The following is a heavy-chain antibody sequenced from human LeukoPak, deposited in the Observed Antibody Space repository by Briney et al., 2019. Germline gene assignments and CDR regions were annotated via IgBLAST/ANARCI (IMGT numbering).Heavy chain of an antibody. D-gene: IGHD2-21*02. V-gene: IGHV4-34*01. Sequence: SETLSLTCAVYGGSFSGYYWSWIRQPPGKGLEWIGEINHSGSTNYNPSLKSRVTISVDTSKNQFSLKLSSVTAAETAVYYCARGQAYCGGDCYSGEFDYWGQGTLVTVSS. J-gene: IGHJ4*02. CDR2: INHSGST. CDR3: ARGQAYCGGDCYSGEFDY. CDR1: GGSFSGYY.